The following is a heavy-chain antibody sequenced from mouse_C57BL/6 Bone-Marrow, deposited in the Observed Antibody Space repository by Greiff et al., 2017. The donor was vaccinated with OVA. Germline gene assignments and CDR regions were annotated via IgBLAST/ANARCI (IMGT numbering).Heavy chain of an antibody. CDR2: IAPSDSNT. D-gene: IGHD2-4*01. V-gene: IGHV1-69*01. CDR1: GYTFTSYW. J-gene: IGHJ3*01. Sequence: QVQLQQPGAELVMPGASVKLSCKASGYTFTSYWMHWVKQRPGQGLEWIGEIAPSDSNTNYNQKFKGKSTLTVDKSSSTAYMQLSSLTSDDAAVNYCGRRGDYYYDWFAYWVQGTLVTVSA. CDR3: GRRGDYYYDWFAY.